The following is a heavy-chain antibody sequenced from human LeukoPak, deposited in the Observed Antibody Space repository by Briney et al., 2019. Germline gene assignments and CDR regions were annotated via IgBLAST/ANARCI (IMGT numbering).Heavy chain of an antibody. CDR1: GGSISSYY. CDR3: ARGVVYGDFPFDY. Sequence: SETLSLTSTVSGGSISSYYWSWIRQPPGKGLEWIGYIYYSGSTNYNPSLKSRVTISVDTSKNQFSLKLSSVTAADTAVYYCARGVVYGDFPFDYWGQGTLVTVSS. CDR2: IYYSGST. D-gene: IGHD4-17*01. J-gene: IGHJ4*02. V-gene: IGHV4-59*01.